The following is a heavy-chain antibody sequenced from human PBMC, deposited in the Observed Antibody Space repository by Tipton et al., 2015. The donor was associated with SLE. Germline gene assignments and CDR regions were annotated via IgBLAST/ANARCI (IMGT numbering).Heavy chain of an antibody. D-gene: IGHD1-1*01. CDR3: VRDQWQETGYFYYMDV. Sequence: SLRLSCAASGFTFSNYWMHWVRQAPGKGLVWVSRIESDGSRPNYADSVKGRFTISRDNAKNTLYLQMDSLTVEDTAVYYCVRDQWQETGYFYYMDVWGKGTTVTVSS. CDR2: IESDGSRP. CDR1: GFTFSNYW. J-gene: IGHJ6*03. V-gene: IGHV3-74*01.